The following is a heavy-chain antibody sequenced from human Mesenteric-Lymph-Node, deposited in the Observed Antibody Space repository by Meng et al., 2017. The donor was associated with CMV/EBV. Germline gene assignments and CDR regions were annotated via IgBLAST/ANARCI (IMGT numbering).Heavy chain of an antibody. CDR3: ARGNAHAFDY. J-gene: IGHJ4*02. CDR2: INSDGSSA. CDR1: GFTFSSYW. V-gene: IGHV3-74*01. D-gene: IGHD1-1*01. Sequence: GESLKISCVASGFTFSSYWMHWVRQAPGKGLVWVSRINSDGSSASYADSVKGRVTISRDNAKNTVYLQMSSLRAEDTAVYYCARGNAHAFDYWGQGTLVTVSS.